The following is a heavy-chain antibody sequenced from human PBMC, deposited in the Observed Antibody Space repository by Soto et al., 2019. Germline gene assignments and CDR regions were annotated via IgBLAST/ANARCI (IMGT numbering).Heavy chain of an antibody. V-gene: IGHV3-23*01. Sequence: GGSLRLSCAASGFTFSSYAMNWVRQAPGKGLEWVSTIDYTGGYSYYADSVKGRFTISRDNSQKTLDLQMNSLRAEDTAVYYCANNIAARPYYFYGLDVWGQGTTVTVSS. D-gene: IGHD6-6*01. CDR2: IDYTGGYS. J-gene: IGHJ6*02. CDR3: ANNIAARPYYFYGLDV. CDR1: GFTFSSYA.